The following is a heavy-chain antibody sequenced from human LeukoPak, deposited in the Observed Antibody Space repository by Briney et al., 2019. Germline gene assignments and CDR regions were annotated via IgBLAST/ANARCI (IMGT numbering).Heavy chain of an antibody. J-gene: IGHJ4*02. CDR2: IIPIFGTA. Sequence: SSVKVSCKASGGTFSSYAISWVRQAPGQGLEWMGRIIPIFGTANYAQKFQGRVTITTDESTNTAYMELSSLRSEDTAVYYCARDRSIAVAGTLDYWGQGTLVTVSS. D-gene: IGHD6-19*01. CDR3: ARDRSIAVAGTLDY. CDR1: GGTFSSYA. V-gene: IGHV1-69*05.